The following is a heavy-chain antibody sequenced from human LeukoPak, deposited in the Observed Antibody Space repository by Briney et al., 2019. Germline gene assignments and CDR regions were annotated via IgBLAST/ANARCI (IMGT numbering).Heavy chain of an antibody. D-gene: IGHD3-10*01. J-gene: IGHJ6*03. Sequence: SQTLSLTCTVSGGSISSGSYYWSWIRQPAGKGLEWIGRIYTSGSTNYNPSLKSRVTISVDTSKNQFSLKLSSVTAADTAVYYCARDQGYYYGSPYYYYMDVWGEGTTVTISS. CDR2: IYTSGST. CDR3: ARDQGYYYGSPYYYYMDV. CDR1: GGSISSGSYY. V-gene: IGHV4-61*02.